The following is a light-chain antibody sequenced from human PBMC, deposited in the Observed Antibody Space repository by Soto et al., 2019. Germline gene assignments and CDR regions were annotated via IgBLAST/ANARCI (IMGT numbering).Light chain of an antibody. Sequence: EIVLTQSPGTLSLSPGERATLSCRASHSVSSSYLAWYQQKPGQAPRLLIYGASSRATGIPDRFSGSGSGTDFPLTISRLEPEDFAVYYWQQYGSSPPITFGQGTRLEIK. CDR3: QQYGSSPPIT. CDR1: HSVSSSY. CDR2: GAS. J-gene: IGKJ5*01. V-gene: IGKV3-20*01.